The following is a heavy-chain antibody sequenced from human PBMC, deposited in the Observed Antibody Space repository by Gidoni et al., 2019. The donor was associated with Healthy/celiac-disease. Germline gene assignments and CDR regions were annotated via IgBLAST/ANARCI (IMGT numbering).Heavy chain of an antibody. J-gene: IGHJ3*02. Sequence: EDPGASVKVSCKASGYTFTSYAMHWVRQAPGQRLEWMGWTNAGHGNTKYSQKFQGRVTITRDTSASTAYMELSSLRSEDTAVYYCARVDSLRGYSSSWYGDAFDIWGQGTMVTVSS. V-gene: IGHV1-3*01. CDR2: TNAGHGNT. CDR3: ARVDSLRGYSSSWYGDAFDI. D-gene: IGHD6-13*01. CDR1: GYTFTSYA.